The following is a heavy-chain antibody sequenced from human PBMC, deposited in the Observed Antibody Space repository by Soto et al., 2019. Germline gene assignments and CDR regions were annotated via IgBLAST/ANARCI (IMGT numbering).Heavy chain of an antibody. CDR2: ISYDGSNK. J-gene: IGHJ6*02. CDR3: AKDLGSGKPYYYYAMDV. D-gene: IGHD3-10*01. V-gene: IGHV3-30*18. Sequence: QVQLVESGGGVVQPGRSLRLSCAASGFIFSRYGMQWVRQAPGKGLEWVAVISYDGSNKYYAESVKGRFIISRDKSENTLYLQMNSLRAEDTAVYYCAKDLGSGKPYYYYAMDVWGQGTTVTVSS. CDR1: GFIFSRYG.